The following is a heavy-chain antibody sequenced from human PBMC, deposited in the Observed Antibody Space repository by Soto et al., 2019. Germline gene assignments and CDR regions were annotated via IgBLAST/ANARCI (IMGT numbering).Heavy chain of an antibody. Sequence: ASVKVSCKASGGTFSSYAISWVRQAPGQGLEWMGGIIPIFGTANYAQKFQGRVTITADESTSTAYMELSSLRSEDTAVYYCAREYCSGGSCYPENYYYYYGMDVWGQGTTVTVSS. V-gene: IGHV1-69*13. CDR1: GGTFSSYA. J-gene: IGHJ6*02. CDR2: IIPIFGTA. D-gene: IGHD2-15*01. CDR3: AREYCSGGSCYPENYYYYYGMDV.